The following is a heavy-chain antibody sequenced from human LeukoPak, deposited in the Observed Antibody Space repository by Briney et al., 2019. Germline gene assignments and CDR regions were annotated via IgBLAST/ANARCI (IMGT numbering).Heavy chain of an antibody. J-gene: IGHJ4*02. CDR1: GYSPCNYW. CDR2: ISVDGSDT. Sequence: GGSLRLSPAPSGYSPCNYWMSAGPHAPRGRAWWVTNISVDGSDTYYGDSLHGLFTISRDNAKNSLYLPMHSVNAEDTAVYYCARDGNWSPCEHWGQGTLVAVSS. CDR3: ARDGNWSPCEH. V-gene: IGHV3-7*01. D-gene: IGHD1-1*01.